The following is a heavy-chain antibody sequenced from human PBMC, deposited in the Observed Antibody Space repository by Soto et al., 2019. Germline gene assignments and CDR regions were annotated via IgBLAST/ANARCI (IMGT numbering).Heavy chain of an antibody. CDR1: GFTFSSYW. CDR3: ARIPRYCSSTSCSNHYYYGMEV. J-gene: IGHJ6*02. D-gene: IGHD2-2*01. CDR2: INSDGSST. V-gene: IGHV3-74*01. Sequence: GGSLRLSCAASGFTFSSYWMHWVRQAPGKGLVWVSRINSDGSSTSYADSVKGRFTISRDNAKNTLYLQMNSLRAEDTAVYYCARIPRYCSSTSCSNHYYYGMEVWGQGTTVTVSS.